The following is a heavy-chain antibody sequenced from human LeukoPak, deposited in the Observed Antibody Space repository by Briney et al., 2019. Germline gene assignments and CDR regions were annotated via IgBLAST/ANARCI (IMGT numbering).Heavy chain of an antibody. J-gene: IGHJ4*02. V-gene: IGHV4-59*01. CDR1: GGSISSNY. D-gene: IGHD2-2*01. Sequence: SETLSLTCTVSGGSISSNYWSWIRQPPGKGLEWIGYIYYSGSTNYNPSLKSRVTMSVDTSKNQFSLKLSSVTAADTAVYYCAREGYQLPRHFDHWGQGTLVTVSS. CDR2: IYYSGST. CDR3: AREGYQLPRHFDH.